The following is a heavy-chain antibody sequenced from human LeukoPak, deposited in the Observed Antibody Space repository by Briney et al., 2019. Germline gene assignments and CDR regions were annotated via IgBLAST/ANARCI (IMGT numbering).Heavy chain of an antibody. J-gene: IGHJ4*02. D-gene: IGHD3-22*01. V-gene: IGHV3-7*01. CDR1: GFTFSSYW. CDR2: RKQDGSEK. CDR3: ARAGPYYDSSGYYHFDY. Sequence: GGSLRLSCAASGFTFSSYWMSLVRQAPGKGLEWVANRKQDGSEKYYVDSVKGRFTISRDNAKNSLYLQMNSLRAEDTAVYYCARAGPYYDSSGYYHFDYWGQGTLVTVSS.